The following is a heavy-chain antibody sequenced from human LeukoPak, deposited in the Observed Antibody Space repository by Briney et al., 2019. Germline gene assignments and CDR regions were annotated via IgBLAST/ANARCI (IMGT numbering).Heavy chain of an antibody. CDR2: IYYSGST. V-gene: IGHV4-39*07. CDR3: ARDAMNGDYRRLHAFDI. Sequence: SETLSLTCTVSGGSISSSSYYWGWIRQPPGKGLEWIGSIYYSGSTYYNPSLKSRVTISVDTSKNQFSLKLSSVTAADTAVYYCARDAMNGDYRRLHAFDIWGQGTMVTVSS. D-gene: IGHD4-17*01. J-gene: IGHJ3*02. CDR1: GGSISSSSYY.